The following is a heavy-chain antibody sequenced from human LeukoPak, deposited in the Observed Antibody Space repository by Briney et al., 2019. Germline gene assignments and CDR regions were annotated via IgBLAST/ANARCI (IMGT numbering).Heavy chain of an antibody. J-gene: IGHJ5*02. CDR2: ISAYNGYT. D-gene: IGHD2-15*01. CDR3: GRKQRRYCTDGSCYWFDP. V-gene: IGHV1-18*01. CDR1: GYTFTTYG. Sequence: ASVKVSCKSSGYTFTTYGISWVRQAPGQGLEWMGWISAYNGYTNYAQTLQGRVTMTTDTSTSTAYMDLRSLTSDDTAVYYCGRKQRRYCTDGSCYWFDPWGQGTLVTVSS.